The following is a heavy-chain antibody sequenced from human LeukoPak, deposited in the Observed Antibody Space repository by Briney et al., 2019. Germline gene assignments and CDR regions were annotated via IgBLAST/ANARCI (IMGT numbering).Heavy chain of an antibody. CDR1: GFSFSAYW. Sequence: GESLRLSCAASGFSFSAYWMSWVRQAPGKGLEWVANIKVDGTEKYYVDSVKGRFIISRDNAKNSLSLQVSGLRAEDTAVYYCARDWNGSGTAFDHWGQGTLVTVSS. V-gene: IGHV3-7*05. CDR2: IKVDGTEK. D-gene: IGHD1-1*01. CDR3: ARDWNGSGTAFDH. J-gene: IGHJ4*02.